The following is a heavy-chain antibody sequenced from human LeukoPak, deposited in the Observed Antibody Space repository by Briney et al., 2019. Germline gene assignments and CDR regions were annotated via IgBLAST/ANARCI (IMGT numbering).Heavy chain of an antibody. J-gene: IGHJ5*02. CDR2: ISYDGSNK. V-gene: IGHV3-30*18. CDR3: AKEPGGGNDGPMNDNWFDP. Sequence: GGSLRLSCAVSGFTFSSYGMHWVRQAPGKGLEWVAVISYDGSNKYYADSVKGRFTISRDNSKNTLYLQMNSLRAEDTAVYYCAKEPGGGNDGPMNDNWFDPWGQGTLVTVSS. CDR1: GFTFSSYG. D-gene: IGHD1-1*01.